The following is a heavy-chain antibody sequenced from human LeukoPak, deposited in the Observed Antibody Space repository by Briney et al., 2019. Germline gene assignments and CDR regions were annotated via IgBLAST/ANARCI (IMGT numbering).Heavy chain of an antibody. J-gene: IGHJ4*02. V-gene: IGHV3-7*01. Sequence: GGSLRLSCAASGFTFSDYYMSWVRQAPGKGLEWVANIKQDGSEKYYVDSVKGRFTISRDNAKNSLYLQMNSLRAEDTAVYYCARDWYSRHWGQGTLVTVSS. CDR3: ARDWYSRH. CDR1: GFTFSDYY. CDR2: IKQDGSEK. D-gene: IGHD6-13*01.